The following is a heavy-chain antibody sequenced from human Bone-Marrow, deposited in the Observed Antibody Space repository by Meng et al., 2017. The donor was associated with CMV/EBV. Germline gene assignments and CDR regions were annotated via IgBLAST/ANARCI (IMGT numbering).Heavy chain of an antibody. CDR3: AREVLHGGIVVVIAIQGFFDY. V-gene: IGHV4-39*07. D-gene: IGHD2-21*01. CDR2: IYYSGST. Sequence: SEILSFTCTVPGGPISSSSYYWGWIRQPPGKGLERIGSIYYSGSTYYNPSLKSRVTISVDTSKNQSSLKLSSVTAADTAVYYCAREVLHGGIVVVIAIQGFFDYWGQETLVTVSS. CDR1: GGPISSSSYY. J-gene: IGHJ4*02.